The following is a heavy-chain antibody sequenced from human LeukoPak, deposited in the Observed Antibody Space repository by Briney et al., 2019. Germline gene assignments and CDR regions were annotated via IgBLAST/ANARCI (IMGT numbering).Heavy chain of an antibody. CDR2: ISYDGSNK. CDR3: ARVYETNGYLY. CDR1: GFTFSSYA. Sequence: GGSLRLSCAASGFTFSSYAMHWVRQAPGKGLEWVAVISYDGSNKYYADSVKGRFTISRDNSKNTLYLQMNSLRAEDTAVYYCARVYETNGYLYWGQGSLVTVSS. V-gene: IGHV3-30-3*01. D-gene: IGHD3-22*01. J-gene: IGHJ4*02.